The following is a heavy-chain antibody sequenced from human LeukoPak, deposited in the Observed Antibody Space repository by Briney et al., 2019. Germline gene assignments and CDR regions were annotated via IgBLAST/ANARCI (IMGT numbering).Heavy chain of an antibody. Sequence: PSETLSLTCTVSGGSVSSGSYYWSWIRQPPGKGLEWIGYIYYSGSTNYNPSLKSRVTISVDTSKNQFSLKLSSVTAADTAVYYCARVAYGGSSGFDYWGQGTLVTVSS. CDR3: ARVAYGGSSGFDY. CDR1: GGSVSSGSYY. D-gene: IGHD4-23*01. CDR2: IYYSGST. J-gene: IGHJ4*02. V-gene: IGHV4-61*01.